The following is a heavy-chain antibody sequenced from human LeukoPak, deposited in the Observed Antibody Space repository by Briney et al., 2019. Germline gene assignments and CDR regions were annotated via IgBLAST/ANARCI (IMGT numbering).Heavy chain of an antibody. D-gene: IGHD4-11*01. CDR2: ISSNGGST. CDR3: ARVASVTAGAFDI. CDR1: GFTFSSYA. J-gene: IGHJ3*02. Sequence: GGSLRLSCAASGFTFSSYAMHWVRQAPGKGLEYVSAISSNGGSTYYANSVKGRFTISRDNSKNTLYLQMGSLRAEDMAVYYCARVASVTAGAFDIWGQGTMVTVSS. V-gene: IGHV3-64*01.